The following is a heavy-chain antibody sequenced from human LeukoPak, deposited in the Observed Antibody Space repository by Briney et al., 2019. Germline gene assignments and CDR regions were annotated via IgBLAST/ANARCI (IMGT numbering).Heavy chain of an antibody. D-gene: IGHD6-13*01. CDR2: IYPGDSDT. V-gene: IGHV5-51*01. Sequence: GESLKISCKGSGYSFTSYWIGWVRQMPGKGLEWMRIIYPGDSDTRYSPSFQGQVTISADKSISTAYLQWSSLKASDTAMYYCARQVAAAGTVNWFDPWGQGTLVTVSS. J-gene: IGHJ5*02. CDR1: GYSFTSYW. CDR3: ARQVAAAGTVNWFDP.